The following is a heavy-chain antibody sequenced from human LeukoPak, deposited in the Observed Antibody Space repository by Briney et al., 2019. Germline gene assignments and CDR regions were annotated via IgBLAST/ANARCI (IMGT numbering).Heavy chain of an antibody. CDR2: INGDGRST. Sequence: GGSLRLSCAASGFTFSSYGMHWVRQAPGKGLVWVSRINGDGRSTNYADFVKGRFTISRDNAKNTLYLQMNSLRAEDTAVYYCARGIAGAWGFDYWGQGTQATVSS. V-gene: IGHV3-74*01. J-gene: IGHJ4*02. D-gene: IGHD6-13*01. CDR1: GFTFSSYG. CDR3: ARGIAGAWGFDY.